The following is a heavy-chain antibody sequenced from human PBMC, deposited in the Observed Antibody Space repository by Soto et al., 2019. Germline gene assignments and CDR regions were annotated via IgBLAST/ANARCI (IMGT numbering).Heavy chain of an antibody. D-gene: IGHD6-19*01. V-gene: IGHV1-69*13. CDR3: VTPHFSGVAVAGYYYGVDV. CDR2: IIPIFGTA. CDR1: GGTFSSYA. Sequence: SVKVSCKSSGGTFSSYAISWVRQAPGQGLEWMGGIIPIFGTADYAQKFQGRVTITADESTSTAYMELSSLRSEDTAVYYCVTPHFSGVAVAGYYYGVDVWGQGTTVTVSS. J-gene: IGHJ6*02.